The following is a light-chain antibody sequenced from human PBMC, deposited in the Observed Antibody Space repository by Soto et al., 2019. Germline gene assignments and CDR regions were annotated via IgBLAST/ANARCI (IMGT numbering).Light chain of an antibody. CDR2: EVT. Sequence: QSVLTQPASVSESPGQSITISCTGTGSDVGAYDYVSWYQQHPGKAPKLIIYEVTHRPSGVSNRFSGSKSGTTASLTISGLQAEDEADYYCSSYTSSGTFVLFGGRTQLTVL. CDR3: SSYTSSGTFVL. J-gene: IGLJ2*01. CDR1: GSDVGAYDY. V-gene: IGLV2-14*01.